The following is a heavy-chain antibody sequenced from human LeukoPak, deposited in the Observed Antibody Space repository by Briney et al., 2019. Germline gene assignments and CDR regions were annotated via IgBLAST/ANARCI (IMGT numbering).Heavy chain of an antibody. CDR1: GGSFSGYY. Sequence: SETLSLTCAVYGGSFSGYYWSWIRQPPGKGLEWIGEINHSGSTNYNPSLKSRVTISADTSKNQFSLKLSSVTAADTAVYYCARGAYYDSSGYYYRDYYYYMDVWGKGTTVTVSS. CDR3: ARGAYYDSSGYYYRDYYYYMDV. J-gene: IGHJ6*03. CDR2: INHSGST. D-gene: IGHD3-22*01. V-gene: IGHV4-34*01.